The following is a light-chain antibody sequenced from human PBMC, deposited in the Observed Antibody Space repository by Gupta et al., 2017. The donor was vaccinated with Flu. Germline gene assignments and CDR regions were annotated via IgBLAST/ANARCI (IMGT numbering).Light chain of an antibody. J-gene: IGKJ2*01. V-gene: IGKV3-20*01. CDR1: QSVSSSY. CDR3: QQDGSSPPP. Sequence: GTLSLSPGERATLSCRASQSVSSSYLAWYQQKPGQAPRLLIYGASSRATGIPDRFSGSGSGTDFTLTISRLEPEDFAVYYCQQDGSSPPPFGQGTKLEIK. CDR2: GAS.